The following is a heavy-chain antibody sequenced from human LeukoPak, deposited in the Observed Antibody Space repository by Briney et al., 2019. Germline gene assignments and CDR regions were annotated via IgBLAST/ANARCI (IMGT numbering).Heavy chain of an antibody. CDR1: GFTFDDYA. CDR3: XXXXXXXXXTSTNGMDV. V-gene: IGHV3-9*01. CDR2: ISWNSGRI. D-gene: IGHD1-1*01. J-gene: IGHJ6*02. Sequence: GGSLRLSCAASGFTFDDYAMPWVRQAPGKGLEWVSGISWNSGRIGYADSVKGRFTISRDNAKNSLSLQMNSLRAEDTALYYXXXXXXXXXXTSTNGMDVWGQGTTVTVSS.